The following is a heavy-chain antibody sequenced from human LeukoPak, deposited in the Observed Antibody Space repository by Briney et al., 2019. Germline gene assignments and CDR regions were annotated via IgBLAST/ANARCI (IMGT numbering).Heavy chain of an antibody. Sequence: GGSLRLSCAASGFTFSSYSMNWVRQAPGKGLEWVSYISSSSSSIYYADSVKGRFTISRDNAKNSLYLQMNSLRAEDTAVYYCASRDGYNSFDYWGQGTLVTVSS. CDR1: GFTFSSYS. J-gene: IGHJ4*02. D-gene: IGHD5-24*01. V-gene: IGHV3-21*05. CDR3: ASRDGYNSFDY. CDR2: ISSSSSSI.